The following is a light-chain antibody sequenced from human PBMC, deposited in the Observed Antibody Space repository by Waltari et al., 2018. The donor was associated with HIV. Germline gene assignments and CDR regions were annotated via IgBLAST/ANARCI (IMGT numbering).Light chain of an antibody. V-gene: IGKV1-39*01. J-gene: IGKJ1*01. CDR3: HQTYTMPWT. CDR2: GTN. CDR1: QSISHY. Sequence: DIQMTQFPSSLAASVGDRVTITCRTSQSISHYLQWYQQKPGKAPKLVIYGTNNLHSGVPSRFSASGSGTEFTLTISSLQPDDFAIYHCHQTYTMPWTFGQGTKVEIK.